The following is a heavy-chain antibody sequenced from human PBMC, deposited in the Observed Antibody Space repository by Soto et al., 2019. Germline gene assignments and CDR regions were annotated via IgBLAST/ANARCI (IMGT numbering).Heavy chain of an antibody. J-gene: IGHJ4*02. CDR3: TTLYYDFWSGYQNFFDY. CDR1: GFTFTNAW. Sequence: AGGSLRLSCAASGFTFTNAWVSWVRQAPGKGLEWVGRIKSKTDGGTTDYAAPVKGRFTISRDDSINTLYLQMNSLKTEDTAVYYCTTLYYDFWSGYQNFFDYWGQGTLVTVSS. CDR2: IKSKTDGGTT. D-gene: IGHD3-3*01. V-gene: IGHV3-15*01.